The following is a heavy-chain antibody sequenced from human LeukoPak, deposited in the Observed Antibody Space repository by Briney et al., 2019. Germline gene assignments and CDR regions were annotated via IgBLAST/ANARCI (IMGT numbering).Heavy chain of an antibody. Sequence: GWSLRLSCAASGFTVSDNCMTWVRQAPGKGLEWVSSIYSAGATHYAESVKGRFTISRDNSKNTLYLQMNSLRAEDMAVYYCARIEWDRLGRAFDIWGQGTKVTVSS. CDR3: ARIEWDRLGRAFDI. CDR2: IYSAGAT. V-gene: IGHV3-53*01. CDR1: GFTVSDNC. D-gene: IGHD1-26*01. J-gene: IGHJ3*02.